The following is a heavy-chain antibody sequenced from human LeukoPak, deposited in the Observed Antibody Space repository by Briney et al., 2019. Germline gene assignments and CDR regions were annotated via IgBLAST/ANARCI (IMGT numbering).Heavy chain of an antibody. CDR3: ASLDTAKQPLANH. V-gene: IGHV3-7*03. CDR2: IREERGQE. D-gene: IGHD5-18*01. CDR1: VLTVSNHW. J-gene: IGHJ5*02. Sequence: PGASLRLSWVASVLTVSNHWVGWVRKAPGKGLEWVANIREERGQEYYVDSVKGRFTISKNSAKNSLYLQMNTLRVEDTAMYYCASLDTAKQPLANHWGQGTLVTVSS.